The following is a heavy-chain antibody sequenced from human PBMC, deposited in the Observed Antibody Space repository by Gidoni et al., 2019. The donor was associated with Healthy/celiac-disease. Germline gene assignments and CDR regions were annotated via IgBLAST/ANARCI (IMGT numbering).Heavy chain of an antibody. V-gene: IGHV3-49*03. CDR2: IRSKAYGGTT. Sequence: EVQLVESGGGLVQPGRSLRLSCTASGFTFGDYAMSWFRQAPGKGLEWVGLIRSKAYGGTTEYAASVKGRFTISRDDSKSIAYLQMNSLKTEDTAVYYCTRDTYYYDSSGYYPYFDYWGQGTLVTVSS. CDR1: GFTFGDYA. D-gene: IGHD3-22*01. CDR3: TRDTYYYDSSGYYPYFDY. J-gene: IGHJ4*02.